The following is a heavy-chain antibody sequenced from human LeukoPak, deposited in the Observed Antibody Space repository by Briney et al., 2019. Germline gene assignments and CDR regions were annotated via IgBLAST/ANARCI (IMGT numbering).Heavy chain of an antibody. CDR1: GFTFSAYW. CDR3: AGGGSGWYGY. J-gene: IGHJ4*02. CDR2: IKQDGSEK. Sequence: GGSLRLSCAASGFTFSAYWMSWVRQAPGKRLEWVANIKQDGSEKYYVDSVKGRFTISRDNAKNSMYLQMNSLTAEDTAVYYCAGGGSGWYGYWGQGTLVTVSS. D-gene: IGHD6-19*01. V-gene: IGHV3-7*01.